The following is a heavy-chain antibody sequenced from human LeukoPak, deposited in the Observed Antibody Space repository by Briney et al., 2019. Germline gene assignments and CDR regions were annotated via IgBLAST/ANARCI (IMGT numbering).Heavy chain of an antibody. CDR2: IWYDGSNK. Sequence: PGGSLRLSCAASGFTFNRYGMHWVRQAPGKGLEWVAVIWYDGSNKYYADSVRGRFTISRDNSKNTLYLQMNSLRAEDTAVYYCAKVPYYDFWSGYNRYFDYWGQGTLVTVSS. CDR1: GFTFNRYG. D-gene: IGHD3-3*01. V-gene: IGHV3-33*06. CDR3: AKVPYYDFWSGYNRYFDY. J-gene: IGHJ4*02.